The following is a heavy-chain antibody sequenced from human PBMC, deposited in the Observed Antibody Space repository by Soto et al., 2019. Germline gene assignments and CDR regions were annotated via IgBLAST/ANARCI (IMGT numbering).Heavy chain of an antibody. CDR2: IYWDDDK. J-gene: IGHJ4*02. D-gene: IGHD1-26*01. Sequence: QITLKESGPALVKPTQTLTLTCTFSGFSLTTSGVGVGWIRQPPGKALEWLAMIYWDDDKRYSPSLENRLTITKDAYKNQVVLTMTNMDPVDTATYYCALRAPPIVGVTLFHSWGQGTLVTVSS. CDR1: GFSLTTSGVG. V-gene: IGHV2-5*02. CDR3: ALRAPPIVGVTLFHS.